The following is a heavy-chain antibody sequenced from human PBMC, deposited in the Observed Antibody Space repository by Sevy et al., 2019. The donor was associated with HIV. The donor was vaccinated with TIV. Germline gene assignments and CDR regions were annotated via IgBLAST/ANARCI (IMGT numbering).Heavy chain of an antibody. V-gene: IGHV3-9*01. CDR3: TKDISSGLEWLDGDYGMDV. J-gene: IGHJ6*02. CDR2: ISWNSDNI. D-gene: IGHD3-3*01. Sequence: GGSLRLSCAASGFTFDDYAMHWVRQVPGKGLEWVSDISWNSDNIGYADSVRGRFTISRDNAKNSVYVQMNSLRAEDTALYYCTKDISSGLEWLDGDYGMDVWGQGTTVTVSS. CDR1: GFTFDDYA.